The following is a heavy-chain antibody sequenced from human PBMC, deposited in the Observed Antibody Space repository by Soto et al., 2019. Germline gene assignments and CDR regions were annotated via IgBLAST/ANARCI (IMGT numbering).Heavy chain of an antibody. D-gene: IGHD4-17*01. V-gene: IGHV2-26*01. CDR2: IFSNDEK. Sequence: QVTLKESGPVLVKPTETLTLTSTVSGFSVSNARMGVSWIGQPQGKALEWLAHIFSNDEKSYSTSLKSRLTISKDTSKSQVVHTMTTIDPVDTATYDCARIQYGDALAYWGQGTMVTVSS. CDR1: GFSVSNARMG. J-gene: IGHJ4*02. CDR3: ARIQYGDALAY.